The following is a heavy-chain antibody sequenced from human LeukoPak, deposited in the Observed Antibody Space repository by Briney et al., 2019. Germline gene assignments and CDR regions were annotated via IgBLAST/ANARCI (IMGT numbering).Heavy chain of an antibody. CDR2: ISYIGST. D-gene: IGHD4-17*01. CDR3: ARDLVTVTKGFDI. J-gene: IGHJ3*02. V-gene: IGHV4-59*11. Sequence: PSETLSLTCAVSGDSFSSHYWTWIRQPPGKGLEWIGYISYIGSTNYNPSLKSRVTISIDTSKNQFSLKLSSVTAADTAVYYCARDLVTVTKGFDIWGQGTMVSVSS. CDR1: GDSFSSHY.